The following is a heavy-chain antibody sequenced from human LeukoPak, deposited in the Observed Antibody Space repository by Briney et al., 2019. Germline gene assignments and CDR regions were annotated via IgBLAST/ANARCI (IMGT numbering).Heavy chain of an antibody. CDR2: INPNSGGT. CDR3: ARSPGFGVVIPGIRDAFDI. CDR1: GYTFTGYN. V-gene: IGHV1-2*02. Sequence: ASVKVSCKASGYTFTGYNVHWVRHAPGQGLGWMGWINPNSGGTNYAQKFQGRVTMTRDTSISTAYMELSRLRSDDTAVYYCARSPGFGVVIPGIRDAFDIWGQGTMVTVSS. J-gene: IGHJ3*02. D-gene: IGHD3-3*01.